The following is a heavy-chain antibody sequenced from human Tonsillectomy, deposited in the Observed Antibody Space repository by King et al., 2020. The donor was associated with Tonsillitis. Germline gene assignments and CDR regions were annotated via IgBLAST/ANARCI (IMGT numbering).Heavy chain of an antibody. Sequence: VQLVESGAEVKKPGASVKVSCKASGYSFRDYYMHWVRQAPGQGLEWMGWLNPKSGGTKYAQKFQGRVTMTRDTSISTAYMELSRLRSDDTAVYYCACPSCYYEFDYWGQGTLVTVSS. CDR1: GYSFRDYY. CDR2: LNPKSGGT. D-gene: IGHD3-22*01. CDR3: ACPSCYYEFDY. V-gene: IGHV1-2*02. J-gene: IGHJ4*02.